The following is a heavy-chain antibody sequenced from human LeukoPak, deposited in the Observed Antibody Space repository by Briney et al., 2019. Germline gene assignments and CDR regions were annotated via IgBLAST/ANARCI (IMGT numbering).Heavy chain of an antibody. Sequence: GGSLRLSCEASGFTFSEYWMTWVRQAPGEGLEWVANIKEDGTDKYYVDSVKGRFTLSRDNAENSLFLHMSSLRAEDTAVYYSARKRWLQLRRGPGDAFDIWGQGTMVTVSS. CDR2: IKEDGTDK. CDR1: GFTFSEYW. J-gene: IGHJ3*02. D-gene: IGHD5-24*01. CDR3: ARKRWLQLRRGPGDAFDI. V-gene: IGHV3-7*01.